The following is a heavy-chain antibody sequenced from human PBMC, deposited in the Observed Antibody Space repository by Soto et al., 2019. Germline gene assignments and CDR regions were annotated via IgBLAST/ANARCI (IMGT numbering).Heavy chain of an antibody. CDR1: GGTFSNNF. CDR3: ARDRGFLEWSHQFDP. CDR2: VIPSSGKT. J-gene: IGHJ5*02. Sequence: QVQLVQSGAEVKKPGSSVKVSCKASGGTFSNNFITWVRQAPGQGLEWMGGVIPSSGKTKYAQKFQGRVQITAGESTSTAYMQFSSLTSEDTAVYYCARDRGFLEWSHQFDPWGQGTRVTVSS. D-gene: IGHD3-3*01. V-gene: IGHV1-69*01.